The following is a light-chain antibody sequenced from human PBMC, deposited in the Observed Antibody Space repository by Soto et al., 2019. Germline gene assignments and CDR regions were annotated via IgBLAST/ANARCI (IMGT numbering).Light chain of an antibody. CDR2: EVS. CDR1: SSDVGGYNY. Sequence: QSALTQPASVSGSPGQSITISCTGSSSDVGGYNYVSWYQQRPAKAPKLMIYEVSNRPSGVSNRFSGSTSGNTASLTISGLQAEDEADYYCSSYSGSSTLVFGGGTKVTVL. CDR3: SSYSGSSTLV. J-gene: IGLJ2*01. V-gene: IGLV2-14*01.